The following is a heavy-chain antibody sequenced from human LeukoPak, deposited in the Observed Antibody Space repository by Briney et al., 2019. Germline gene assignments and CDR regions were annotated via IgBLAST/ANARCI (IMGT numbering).Heavy chain of an antibody. CDR2: INSDGSNI. J-gene: IGHJ4*02. CDR1: GFTLSSYW. Sequence: GGSLRLSCAASGFTLSSYWMHWVRQAPGEGLVWVSRINSDGSNINYADSVKGRFTISRDNAKNTLYLQMNSLRAEDTAVYYCAREGSGSGWYSTRLDYWGQGTLVTVSS. D-gene: IGHD6-19*01. V-gene: IGHV3-74*01. CDR3: AREGSGSGWYSTRLDY.